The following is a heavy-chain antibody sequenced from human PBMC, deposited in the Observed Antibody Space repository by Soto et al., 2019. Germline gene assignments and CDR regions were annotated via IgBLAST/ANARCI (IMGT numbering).Heavy chain of an antibody. CDR2: IYYSGST. CDR1: GGSISSYY. Sequence: SETLSLTCTVSGGSISSYYWSWIRQPPGKGLEWIGYIYYSGSTNYNPSLKSRVTISVDTSKNQFSLKLSSVTAADTAVYYCARETVLLYDILTGYERTYGMDVWGKGTTVTFSS. J-gene: IGHJ6*04. CDR3: ARETVLLYDILTGYERTYGMDV. D-gene: IGHD3-9*01. V-gene: IGHV4-59*01.